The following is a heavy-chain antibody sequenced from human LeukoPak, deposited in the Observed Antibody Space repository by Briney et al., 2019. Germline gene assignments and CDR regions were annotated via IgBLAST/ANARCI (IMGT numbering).Heavy chain of an antibody. CDR2: IYYSGST. J-gene: IGHJ4*02. Sequence: SETLSLTCTVSGGFISSSSYYWGWIRQPPGKGLEWIGNIYYSGSTYYNPSLRSRVTISVDTSKNQFSLKLSSVTAADTAVYFCATNLQGVGYWGQGPLVTVSS. V-gene: IGHV4-39*07. CDR3: ATNLQGVGY. D-gene: IGHD3-16*01. CDR1: GGFISSSSYY.